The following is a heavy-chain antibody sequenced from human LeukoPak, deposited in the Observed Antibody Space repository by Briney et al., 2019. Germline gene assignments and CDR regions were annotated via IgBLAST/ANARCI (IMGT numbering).Heavy chain of an antibody. CDR3: ARLAGGSYSDY. V-gene: IGHV3-64*01. CDR2: ISYNGGST. Sequence: GGSLRLSCAASGFTFSSYAMHWARQAPGKGLEYVSSISYNGGSTFYANSVKGRFTISRDNSKNTVYLQMGSLRAEDMAVYYCARLAGGSYSDYWGQGTLVTVSS. J-gene: IGHJ4*02. D-gene: IGHD1-26*01. CDR1: GFTFSSYA.